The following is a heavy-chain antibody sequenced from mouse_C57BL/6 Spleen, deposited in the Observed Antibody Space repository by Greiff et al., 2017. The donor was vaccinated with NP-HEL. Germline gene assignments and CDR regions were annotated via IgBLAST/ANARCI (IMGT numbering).Heavy chain of an antibody. CDR3: ARYGYYYGSSYLYAMDY. Sequence: VQLQQSGAELARPGASVKLSCKASGYTFTSYGISWVKQRTGQGLEWIGEIYPRSGNTYYNEKFKGKATLTADKSSSTAYMELRSLTSEDSAVYFCARYGYYYGSSYLYAMDYWGQGTSVTVSS. V-gene: IGHV1-81*01. CDR2: IYPRSGNT. J-gene: IGHJ4*01. CDR1: GYTFTSYG. D-gene: IGHD1-1*01.